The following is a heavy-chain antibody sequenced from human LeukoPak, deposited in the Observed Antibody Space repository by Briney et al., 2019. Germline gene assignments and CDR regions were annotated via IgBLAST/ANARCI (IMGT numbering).Heavy chain of an antibody. D-gene: IGHD5-24*01. J-gene: IGHJ3*02. CDR2: IIPIFGTA. CDR3: MRGRDAYKSNTFDI. V-gene: IGHV1-69*13. Sequence: ASVKVSCKASGGTFSSYAISWVRQAPGQGLEWMGGIIPIFGTANYAQKFQGRVTITADESTSTAYMELSSLRSDDTAVYYCMRGRDAYKSNTFDIWGQGTMVTVSS. CDR1: GGTFSSYA.